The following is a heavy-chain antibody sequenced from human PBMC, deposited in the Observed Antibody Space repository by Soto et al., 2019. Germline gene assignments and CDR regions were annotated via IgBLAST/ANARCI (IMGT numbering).Heavy chain of an antibody. V-gene: IGHV1-18*01. D-gene: IGHD3-9*01. CDR2: ISAYNGNT. Sequence: QVQLVQCEAEVKKPGASVRVSCKASGYTFTSYGISWVRQAPGQGLEWMGWISAYNGNTNYAQKLQGRVTMTTDTSTSTAYMELRSLRSDDTAVYYCARDKGPTLSNYGILTGYPYGMDVWGQGTTVTVSS. CDR3: ARDKGPTLSNYGILTGYPYGMDV. J-gene: IGHJ6*02. CDR1: GYTFTSYG.